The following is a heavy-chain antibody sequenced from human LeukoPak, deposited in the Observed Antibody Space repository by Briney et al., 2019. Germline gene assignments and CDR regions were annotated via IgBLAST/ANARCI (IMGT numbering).Heavy chain of an antibody. J-gene: IGHJ4*02. CDR1: GYTFTGYY. Sequence: VASVKVSCKASGYTFTGYYIHWVRQAPGQGLEWMGWINPNSGGTNYAQKFQGRVTMTRDTSISTAYMELSRLRSDDTAVYYCARVGDILTGYSPFGYWGQGTLVTVSS. CDR2: INPNSGGT. D-gene: IGHD3-9*01. V-gene: IGHV1-2*02. CDR3: ARVGDILTGYSPFGY.